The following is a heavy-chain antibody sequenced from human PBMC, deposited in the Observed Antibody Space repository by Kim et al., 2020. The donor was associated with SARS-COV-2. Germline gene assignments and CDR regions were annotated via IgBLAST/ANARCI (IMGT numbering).Heavy chain of an antibody. V-gene: IGHV3-49*03. CDR2: IRSKAYGGTT. Sequence: GGSLRLSCTASGFTFGDYAMSWFRQAPGKGLEWVGFIRSKAYGGTTEYAASVKGRFTISRDDSKSIAYLQMNSLKTEDTAVYYCTRDFRFRVVIPEFDPWGQGTLVTVSS. CDR3: TRDFRFRVVIPEFDP. D-gene: IGHD2-21*01. J-gene: IGHJ5*02. CDR1: GFTFGDYA.